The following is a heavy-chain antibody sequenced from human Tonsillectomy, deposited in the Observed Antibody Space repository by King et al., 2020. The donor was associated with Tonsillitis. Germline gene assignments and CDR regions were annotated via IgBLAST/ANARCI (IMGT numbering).Heavy chain of an antibody. CDR3: ETTALVEEVSDY. CDR1: GFTFSTYA. Sequence: QVQLVESGGGVVQPGRSLRLSCAASGFTFSTYAMHWVRQAPGKGLEWVALISSDGSNKYYADSVKGRFTVSRDNSKSTLFLQMNRLRPEDTAVYYCETTALVEEVSDYWGQGTLVTVSS. D-gene: IGHD1-14*01. J-gene: IGHJ4*02. V-gene: IGHV3-30*03. CDR2: ISSDGSNK.